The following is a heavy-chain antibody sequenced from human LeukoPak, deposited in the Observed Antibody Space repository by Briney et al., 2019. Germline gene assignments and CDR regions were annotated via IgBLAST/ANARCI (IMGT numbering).Heavy chain of an antibody. CDR1: GFTFSSYW. CDR3: ARVSSLAVAGFFDH. D-gene: IGHD6-19*01. CDR2: IKQDGSEK. J-gene: IGHJ4*02. Sequence: GGSLRLSCAASGFTFSSYWMNWVRQAPGKGLEWVANIKQDGSEKDYVDSVKGRFTISRDNAKNSLYLQMNSLRAEDTAVYYCARVSSLAVAGFFDHWGQGILVTASS. V-gene: IGHV3-7*01.